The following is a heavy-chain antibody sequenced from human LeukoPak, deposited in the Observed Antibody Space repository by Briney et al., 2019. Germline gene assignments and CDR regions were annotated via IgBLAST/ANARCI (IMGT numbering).Heavy chain of an antibody. V-gene: IGHV3-74*01. D-gene: IGHD3-22*01. CDR2: IKSDGST. J-gene: IGHJ1*01. CDR3: ARAPSEIGGYYPEYFRH. CDR1: GFTFSSYW. Sequence: GGSLRLSCAASGFTFSSYWMHWVRPAPGKGLVWVSRIKSDGSTNYADSVKGRFTISRDNAKNTVSLQMNSLRAEGTGVYYCARAPSEIGGYYPEYFRHWGQGTLVTVSS.